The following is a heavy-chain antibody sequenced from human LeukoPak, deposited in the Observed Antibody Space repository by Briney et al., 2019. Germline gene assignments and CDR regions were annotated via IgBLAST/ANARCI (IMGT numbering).Heavy chain of an antibody. D-gene: IGHD3-10*01. CDR3: AREVWFGELLGYMDV. V-gene: IGHV1-69*05. Sequence: SVKVSCKASGGTFSSYAISWVRQAPGQGLEWMGRIIPIFGTANYAQRFQGRVTITTDESTSTAYMELSSLRSEDTAVYYCAREVWFGELLGYMDVWGKGTTVTVSS. CDR1: GGTFSSYA. J-gene: IGHJ6*03. CDR2: IIPIFGTA.